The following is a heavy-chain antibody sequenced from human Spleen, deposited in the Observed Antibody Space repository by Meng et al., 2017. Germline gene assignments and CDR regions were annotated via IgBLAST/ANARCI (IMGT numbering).Heavy chain of an antibody. Sequence: ESLKISCAASGFTFSNAWMSWVRQAPGKGLEWIGSIYHSGSTYDNPSLKSRVTMSVDTSKNQFTLNLRSVTAADTAIYYCARDTSSRFYYHGMDVWGQGTTVTVSS. CDR3: ARDTSSRFYYHGMDV. CDR1: GFTFSNAW. D-gene: IGHD2-2*01. CDR2: IYHSGST. J-gene: IGHJ6*02. V-gene: IGHV4-38-2*02.